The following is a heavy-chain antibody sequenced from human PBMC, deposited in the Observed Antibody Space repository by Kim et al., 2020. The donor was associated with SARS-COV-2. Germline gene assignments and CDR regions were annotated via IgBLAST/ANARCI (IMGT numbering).Heavy chain of an antibody. CDR3: ARRYYYAHDAFDI. J-gene: IGHJ3*02. V-gene: IGHV5-51*01. D-gene: IGHD3-10*01. Sequence: YSPSLQGQVTSSADKSISTAYLQWSSLKASDTAMYYCARRYYYAHDAFDIWGQGTMVTVSS.